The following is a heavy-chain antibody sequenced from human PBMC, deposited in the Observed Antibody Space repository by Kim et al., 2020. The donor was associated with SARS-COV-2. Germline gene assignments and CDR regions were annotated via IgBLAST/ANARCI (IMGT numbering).Heavy chain of an antibody. CDR3: AREAVAGSFDY. Sequence: NTRYAQKSQARVSINRDTSETTAYLELSGLRSEDTAGYYCAREAVAGSFDYWGQGTLVTVSS. J-gene: IGHJ4*02. V-gene: IGHV1-3*01. D-gene: IGHD6-19*01. CDR2: NT.